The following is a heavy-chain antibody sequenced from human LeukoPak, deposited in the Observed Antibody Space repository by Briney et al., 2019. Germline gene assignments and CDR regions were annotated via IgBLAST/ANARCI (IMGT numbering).Heavy chain of an antibody. CDR2: IYGHDGGT. CDR1: GYTFTGHY. J-gene: IGHJ4*02. Sequence: ASVKVSCKASGYTFTGHYLHWVRQAPGQGLEWMGWIYGHDGGTNFAQKFQDRVTKTRDTSITTAYMELTSLTPDDTAVYYCVRDFDWGPDYWGQGTLVTVSS. V-gene: IGHV1-2*02. D-gene: IGHD3-9*01. CDR3: VRDFDWGPDY.